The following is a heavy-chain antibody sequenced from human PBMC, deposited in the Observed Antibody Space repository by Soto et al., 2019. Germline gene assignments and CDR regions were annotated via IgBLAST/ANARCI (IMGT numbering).Heavy chain of an antibody. CDR1: AFSLRTGGVG. J-gene: IGHJ6*02. CDR3: IQSRCGGDCLQSYASYYYSGMDV. CDR2: IYWDDVK. D-gene: IGHD2-21*02. Sequence: ESGPTLVKPTQTLTLTCTFSAFSLRTGGVGVGWIRQPPGKALEWLALIYWDDVKRYSPSLRSRLTITKHTSKNQVVLTMTNTDPVDTAPYYCIQSRCGGDCLQSYASYYYSGMDVWGQGTTVTVSS. V-gene: IGHV2-5*02.